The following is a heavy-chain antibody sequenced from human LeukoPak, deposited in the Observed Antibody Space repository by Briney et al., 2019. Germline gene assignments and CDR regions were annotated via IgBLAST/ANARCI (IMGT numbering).Heavy chain of an antibody. V-gene: IGHV4-39*01. CDR1: GGSISSGSSY. CDR3: ARQRRNDCGSSSCYIDY. J-gene: IGHJ4*02. D-gene: IGHD2-2*02. CDR2: ISYSGNS. Sequence: MSSETLSLTCTVSGGSISSGSSYWGWIRQPPEKGLEWIGSISYSGNSYYNPSLKSRVTISVDTSKNHFSLKLTSVTAADTAVYYCARQRRNDCGSSSCYIDYWGQGTLVTVSS.